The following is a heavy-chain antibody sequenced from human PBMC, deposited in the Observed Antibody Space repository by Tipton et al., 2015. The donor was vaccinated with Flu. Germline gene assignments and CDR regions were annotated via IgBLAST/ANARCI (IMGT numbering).Heavy chain of an antibody. CDR2: IYYSGST. Sequence: TLSLTCTVSGGSISSSSYYWGWIRQPPGKGLEWIGNIYYSGSTYYNPSLKSRVTISVDTSKNQFSLKLSSVTAADTAVYYCARRYYYDSSGYDYWGQGTLVTVSS. CDR3: ARRYYYDSSGYDY. V-gene: IGHV4-39*01. J-gene: IGHJ4*02. D-gene: IGHD3-22*01. CDR1: GGSISSSSYY.